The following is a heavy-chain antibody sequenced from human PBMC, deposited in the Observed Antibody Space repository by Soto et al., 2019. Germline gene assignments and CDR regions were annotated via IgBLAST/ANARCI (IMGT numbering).Heavy chain of an antibody. CDR1: GFTFSSYW. CDR3: ARGPFGESTIDY. Sequence: EVQLVESGGGLVQPGGSLRLSCAASGFTFSSYWLHWVRQAPGKGLVWVSRINSDGSSTSYAGSVKGRFTISRDNAKNTLYLQMNSLRAEDTAVYYCARGPFGESTIDYWGQGTLVTVSS. CDR2: INSDGSST. J-gene: IGHJ4*02. V-gene: IGHV3-74*01. D-gene: IGHD3-16*01.